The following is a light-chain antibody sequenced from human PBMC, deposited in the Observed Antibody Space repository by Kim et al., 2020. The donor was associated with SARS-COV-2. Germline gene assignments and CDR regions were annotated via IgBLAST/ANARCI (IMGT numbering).Light chain of an antibody. J-gene: IGLJ1*01. CDR3: QAWDSSTAV. V-gene: IGLV3-1*01. CDR1: KLGDKY. CDR2: QDS. Sequence: SLSPGQTASLTCSGDKLGDKYACWYQQKPGQSPVLVIYQDSKRPSGIPERFSGSNSGNTATLTISGTQAMDEADYYCQAWDSSTAVFGTGTKVTVL.